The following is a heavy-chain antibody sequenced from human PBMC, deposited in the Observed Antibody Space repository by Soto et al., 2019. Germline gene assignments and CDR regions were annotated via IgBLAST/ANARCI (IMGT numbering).Heavy chain of an antibody. CDR2: IYYSGST. CDR1: GGSISSGNYY. V-gene: IGHV4-30-4*01. D-gene: IGHD4-17*01. J-gene: IGHJ4*02. Sequence: SETLTLTCTVSGGSISSGNYYWSWIRQPPGKGLEWIGYIYYSGSTYYNPSLKSRVTISVDTSKNQFSLKLSSVTAADTAVYYCARENRGTVTSFDYWGQGTLVTVS. CDR3: ARENRGTVTSFDY.